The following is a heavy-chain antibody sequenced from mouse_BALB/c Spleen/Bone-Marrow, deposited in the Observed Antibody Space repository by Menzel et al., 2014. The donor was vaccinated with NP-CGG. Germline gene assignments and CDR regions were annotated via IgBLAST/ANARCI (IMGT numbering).Heavy chain of an antibody. CDR1: GYTFTSYN. CDR3: ARWKTGFDY. Sequence: QVQLQQSGAEPARSGASVKMSCKASGYTFTSYNMHWVKQPPGQGLEWIGYIYPGNGGINYNQKFKGKATLTADKSSSTDYMQLGSQTADNSAVYCCARWKTGFDYWGQGITRTVSS. V-gene: IGHV1-12*01. J-gene: IGHJ2*01. CDR2: IYPGNGGI.